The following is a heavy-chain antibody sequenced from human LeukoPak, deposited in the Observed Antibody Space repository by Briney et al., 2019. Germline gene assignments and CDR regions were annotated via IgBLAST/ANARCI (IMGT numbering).Heavy chain of an antibody. Sequence: GGSLRLSCAASRFTFSSYWMSWVRQAPGKGLEWVAHIKEDGSEKYYVDSVKGRFTISRDNAKNSVFLQMNSLRAEDTAVYYCARNRMSTRNYYYYYYYTDVWGKGTTVTVSS. CDR1: RFTFSSYW. J-gene: IGHJ6*03. V-gene: IGHV3-7*01. D-gene: IGHD1-1*01. CDR3: ARNRMSTRNYYYYYYYTDV. CDR2: IKEDGSEK.